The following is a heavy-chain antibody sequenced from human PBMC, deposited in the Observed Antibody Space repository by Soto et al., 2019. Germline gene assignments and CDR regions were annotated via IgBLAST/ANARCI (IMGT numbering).Heavy chain of an antibody. J-gene: IGHJ4*02. CDR1: GGSISSSSYY. CDR2: IYYSGST. D-gene: IGHD6-25*01. Sequence: PSETLSLTCTVSGGSISSSSYYWGWIRQPPGKGLEWIGSIYYSGSTYYNPSLKSRVTISVDTSKNQFSLKLSSVTAADSAVYYCARSGRPLTEFHSWGQGVLVTVSS. V-gene: IGHV4-39*07. CDR3: ARSGRPLTEFHS.